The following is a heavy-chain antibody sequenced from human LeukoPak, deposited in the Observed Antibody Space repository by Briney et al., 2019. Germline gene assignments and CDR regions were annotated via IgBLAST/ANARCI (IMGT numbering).Heavy chain of an antibody. CDR1: GFTFSSYA. Sequence: PGGSLRLSCAASGFTFSSYAMSWVRQTTGKGLEWVSSISSSGGLTFYADSVKGGVTICRENSRNRLYLQMNSLSAVDTALYYCAKDRPNYHGTDGHYYRRSGDSWGQGTLVTVSS. J-gene: IGHJ5*01. CDR3: AKDRPNYHGTDGHYYRRSGDS. V-gene: IGHV3-23*01. D-gene: IGHD3-22*01. CDR2: ISSSGGLT.